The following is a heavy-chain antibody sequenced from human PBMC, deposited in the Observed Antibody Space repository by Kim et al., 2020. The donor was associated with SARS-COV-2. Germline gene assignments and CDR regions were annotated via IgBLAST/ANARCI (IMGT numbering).Heavy chain of an antibody. D-gene: IGHD3-9*01. V-gene: IGHV1-46*01. J-gene: IGHJ4*02. Sequence: KFQGRITMTRDTSTSTVYLDVSSLRSEDTAVYYCARGLGLRYFDWGYFDYWGQGTLVTVPS. CDR3: ARGLGLRYFDWGYFDY.